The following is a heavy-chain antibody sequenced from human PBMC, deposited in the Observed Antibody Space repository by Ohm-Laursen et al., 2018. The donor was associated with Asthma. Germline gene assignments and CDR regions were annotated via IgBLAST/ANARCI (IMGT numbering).Heavy chain of an antibody. CDR1: GFTFSSYA. D-gene: IGHD3-3*01. CDR3: AKDTEGRYDFWSGLSYYYRGMDV. V-gene: IGHV3-30*18. Sequence: SLRLSCAASGFTFSSYAMSWVRQAPGKGLEWVAVISYDGRNNYYADSVKGRFAISRDNSKNTLYLQMNSLRPEDTAGYYCAKDTEGRYDFWSGLSYYYRGMDVWGQGTTVTVSS. CDR2: ISYDGRNN. J-gene: IGHJ6*02.